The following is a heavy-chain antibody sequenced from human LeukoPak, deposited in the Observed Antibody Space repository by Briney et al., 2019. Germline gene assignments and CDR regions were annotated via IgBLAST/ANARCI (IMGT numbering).Heavy chain of an antibody. CDR3: ATERQKYFDY. V-gene: IGHV3-43*01. CDR2: ITYDAGST. J-gene: IGHJ4*02. CDR1: GFTFDGYT. Sequence: PGGSLRLSCAASGFTFDGYTMHWVRQAPGKGLEWVSLITYDAGSTFYADSVKGRFTISRDNRKKSLYLQMNSLRTEDTALYYCATERQKYFDYWGQGTLVTVSS.